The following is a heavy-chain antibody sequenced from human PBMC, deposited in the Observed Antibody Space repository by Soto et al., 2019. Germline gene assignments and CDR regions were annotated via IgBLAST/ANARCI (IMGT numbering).Heavy chain of an antibody. CDR2: IYYSGST. Sequence: SETLSLTCTVSGGSISSYYWSWIRQPPGKGLEWIGYIYYSGSTNYNPSLKSRVTISVDTSKNQFSLKLSPVTAADTAVYYCARLLAARRYYYYYGMDVWGQGTTVTVSS. J-gene: IGHJ6*02. CDR3: ARLLAARRYYYYYGMDV. CDR1: GGSISSYY. D-gene: IGHD6-6*01. V-gene: IGHV4-59*01.